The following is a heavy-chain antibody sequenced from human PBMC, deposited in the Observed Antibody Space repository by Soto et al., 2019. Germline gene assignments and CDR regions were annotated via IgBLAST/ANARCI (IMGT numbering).Heavy chain of an antibody. Sequence: GSGATLVNPAQTLTLTCTFSGLSLSTSGVCVSRIRQPPGGALEWLARIDWDDDKHYSTSLRTRLTISRDSSNNQVFLIMTIMVPVDTASYYCSRLLEYRHFPWSLNICDQATTVTV. CDR3: SRLLEYRHFPWSLNI. D-gene: IGHD2-2*01. CDR1: GLSLSTSGVC. J-gene: IGHJ3*02. CDR2: IDWDDDK. V-gene: IGHV2-70*11.